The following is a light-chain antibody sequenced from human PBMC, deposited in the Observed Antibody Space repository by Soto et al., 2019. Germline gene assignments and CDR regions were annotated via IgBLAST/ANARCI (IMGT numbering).Light chain of an antibody. J-gene: IGKJ5*01. CDR3: QQYSSSPPIT. V-gene: IGKV3-20*01. Sequence: EVVLTQSPDTLSLSPGEGATLSCRASQSFTNSYLAWYQQKPGQAPRLLICGASSRATGIPDRFSGSGSETDFTLTISRLEPEDFAVYYCQQYSSSPPITFGQGTRLEIK. CDR1: QSFTNSY. CDR2: GAS.